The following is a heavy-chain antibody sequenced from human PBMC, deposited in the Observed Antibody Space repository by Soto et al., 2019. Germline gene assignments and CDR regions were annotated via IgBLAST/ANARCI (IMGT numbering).Heavy chain of an antibody. Sequence: PEGSLRLSCAVSGVTFRDYWMHWVRQVPGKGLLWVSRIGPDGTSTKYADSVKGRFTISRSNPENTLYLQMNSLRAEDTGVYYCVREVIAVLGSIRWFDPWGQGTLVTVSS. CDR3: VREVIAVLGSIRWFDP. D-gene: IGHD6-19*01. J-gene: IGHJ5*02. V-gene: IGHV3-74*01. CDR1: GVTFRDYW. CDR2: IGPDGTST.